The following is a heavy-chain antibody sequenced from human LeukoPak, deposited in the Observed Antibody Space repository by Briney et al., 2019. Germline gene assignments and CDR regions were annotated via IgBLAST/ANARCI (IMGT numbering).Heavy chain of an antibody. V-gene: IGHV1-18*01. CDR3: ARAIVVVPAAMGGYNWFDP. D-gene: IGHD2-2*01. CDR1: GYTFTSYG. J-gene: IGHJ5*02. CDR2: ISAYNGNT. Sequence: ASVRVSCKASGYTFTSYGISWVRQAPGQGLEWMGWISAYNGNTNYAQKLQGRVTMTTDTSTSTAYMELRSLRSGDTAVYYCARAIVVVPAAMGGYNWFDPWGQGTLVTVSS.